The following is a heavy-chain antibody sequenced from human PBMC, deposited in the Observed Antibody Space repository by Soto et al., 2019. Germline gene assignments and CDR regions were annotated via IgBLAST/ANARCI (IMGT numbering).Heavy chain of an antibody. J-gene: IGHJ4*02. D-gene: IGHD3-22*01. CDR3: AREGVHNYNEYYFDY. CDR1: GFTFSYYT. V-gene: IGHV3-21*06. Sequence: PGGSLRLSCAASGFTFSYYTAHWVRRAPGKGLGWVSSISGIRDYIRYADSVKGRFTISRDNAKTSLYLQMNSLTAEDTAVYYCAREGVHNYNEYYFDYWGQGTLVTVSS. CDR2: ISGIRDYI.